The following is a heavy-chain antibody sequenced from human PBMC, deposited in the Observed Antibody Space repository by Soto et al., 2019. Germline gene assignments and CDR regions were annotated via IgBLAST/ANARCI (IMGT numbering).Heavy chain of an antibody. CDR2: ISYDGSNK. CDR3: ARAGRHIVVVTATPGGMDV. CDR1: GFTFSSYA. D-gene: IGHD2-21*02. J-gene: IGHJ6*02. Sequence: GGSLRLSCAASGFTFSSYAMHWVRQAPGKGLEWVAVISYDGSNKYYADSVRGRFTISRDNSKNTLYLQMNSLRAEDTAVYYCARAGRHIVVVTATPGGMDVWGQGTTVTVSS. V-gene: IGHV3-30-3*01.